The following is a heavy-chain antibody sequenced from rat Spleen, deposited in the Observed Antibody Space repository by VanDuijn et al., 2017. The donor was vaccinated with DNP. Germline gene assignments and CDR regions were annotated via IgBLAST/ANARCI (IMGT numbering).Heavy chain of an antibody. V-gene: IGHV3-1*01. D-gene: IGHD3-1*01. CDR3: ARGYSTHYYWYFDF. CDR2: ISYSGST. CDR1: GYSITSNY. Sequence: EVQFQESGPGLVKSSQSLSLTCSVTGYSITSNYWGWIRKFPGNKMEWMAYISYSGSTGYNPSLKSRISITRDTSKNQFFLHLNSVTTEDTATYYCARGYSTHYYWYFDFWGPGTMVTVSS. J-gene: IGHJ1*01.